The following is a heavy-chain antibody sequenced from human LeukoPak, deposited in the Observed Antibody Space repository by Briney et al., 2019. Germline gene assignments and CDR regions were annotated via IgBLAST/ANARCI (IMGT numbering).Heavy chain of an antibody. D-gene: IGHD1-20*01. V-gene: IGHV3-23*01. CDR3: AKEVTGTARLFDC. Sequence: GGSLRLSCAASGFTFSTYAMNWGRQAPGKGLEWVSIIGGNGGTTYYTDSVKGRFTISRDNSKNTLYLQMNSLRAEDTAVYFCAKEVTGTARLFDCWGQGTLVTVSS. CDR2: IGGNGGTT. CDR1: GFTFSTYA. J-gene: IGHJ4*02.